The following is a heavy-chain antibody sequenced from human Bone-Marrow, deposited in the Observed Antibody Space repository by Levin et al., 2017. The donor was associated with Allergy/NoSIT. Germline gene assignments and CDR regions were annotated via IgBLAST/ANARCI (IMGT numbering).Heavy chain of an antibody. CDR2: ISGSGGST. V-gene: IGHV3-23*01. D-gene: IGHD6-19*01. J-gene: IGHJ4*02. Sequence: GGSLRLSFAASGFIFSSYAMSWVRQAPGKGLEWVSAISGSGGSTYYADSVKGRFTISRDNSKNTLYLQMNSLRAEDTAVYYCVCPVSSGWFGPFDYWGQGTLVTVSS. CDR1: GFIFSSYA. CDR3: VCPVSSGWFGPFDY.